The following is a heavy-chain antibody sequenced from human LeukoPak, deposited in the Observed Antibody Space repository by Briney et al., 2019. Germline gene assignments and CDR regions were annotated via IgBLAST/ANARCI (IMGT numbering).Heavy chain of an antibody. J-gene: IGHJ1*01. D-gene: IGHD6-19*01. V-gene: IGHV3-53*01. CDR2: IYSGGST. CDR3: ARGRGSSGWYQDEYFQH. Sequence: GGSLRLSCAASGFSVSSNYMSWVRQAPWKGLEWVSVIYSGGSTNYADSVKGRFTISRDNSKNTLYLQMNSLGAEDTAVYYCARGRGSSGWYQDEYFQHWGQGTLVTVSS. CDR1: GFSVSSNY.